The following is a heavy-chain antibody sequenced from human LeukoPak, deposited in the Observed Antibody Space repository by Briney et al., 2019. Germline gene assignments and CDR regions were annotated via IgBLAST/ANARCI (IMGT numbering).Heavy chain of an antibody. CDR1: GGSISSYY. D-gene: IGHD4-17*01. CDR3: ARGALGDYANYFDY. J-gene: IGHJ4*02. Sequence: SETLSLTCTVSGGSISSYYWSWIRQPPGKGLEWMGYIYYSGSTNYNPSLKSRVTISVDTSKNQFSLKLSSVTAADTAVYYCARGALGDYANYFDYWGQGTLVTVSS. CDR2: IYYSGST. V-gene: IGHV4-59*01.